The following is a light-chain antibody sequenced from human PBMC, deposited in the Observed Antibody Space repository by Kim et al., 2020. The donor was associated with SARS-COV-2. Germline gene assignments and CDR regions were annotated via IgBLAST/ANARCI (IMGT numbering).Light chain of an antibody. CDR1: KLGEKY. CDR2: QDD. J-gene: IGLJ3*02. V-gene: IGLV3-1*01. CDR3: QAWDSRTAV. Sequence: SYELTQPPSLSVSPGQTANITCSGDKLGEKYACWYQQRPGQSPVLVIYQDDRRPSGIPERFSGSNSGNTATLTISGTQAMDEADYYCQAWDSRTAVFGGG.